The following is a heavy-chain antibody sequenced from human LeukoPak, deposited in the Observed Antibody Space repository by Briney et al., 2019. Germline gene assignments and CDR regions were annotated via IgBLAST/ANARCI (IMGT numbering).Heavy chain of an antibody. V-gene: IGHV1-2*02. Sequence: ASVKVSSKASGYTFTGFYMHWVRQAPGQGLEWMGWINPNSGGTNYAQKFQGRVTMTRDTSISTAYMELSRLRSDDTAVYYCARRYCSNTSCYLFDYWGQGTLVIVSS. D-gene: IGHD2-2*01. J-gene: IGHJ4*02. CDR1: GYTFTGFY. CDR3: ARRYCSNTSCYLFDY. CDR2: INPNSGGT.